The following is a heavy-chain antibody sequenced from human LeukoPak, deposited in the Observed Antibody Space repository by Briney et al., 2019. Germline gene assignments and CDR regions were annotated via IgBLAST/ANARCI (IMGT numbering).Heavy chain of an antibody. CDR3: ARDAPIAVAGTALWYYYGMDV. J-gene: IGHJ6*04. D-gene: IGHD6-19*01. Sequence: GGSLRLSCAASGFTFSSYGMHWVRQAPGKGLEWVSSISSSSSYIYYADSVKGRFTTSRDNAKNSLYLQMNSLRAEDTAVYYCARDAPIAVAGTALWYYYGMDVWGKGTTVTVSS. CDR1: GFTFSSYG. CDR2: ISSSSSYI. V-gene: IGHV3-21*01.